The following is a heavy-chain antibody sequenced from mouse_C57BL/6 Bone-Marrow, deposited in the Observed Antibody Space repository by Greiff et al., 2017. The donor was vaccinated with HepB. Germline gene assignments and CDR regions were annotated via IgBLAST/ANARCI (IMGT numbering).Heavy chain of an antibody. Sequence: DVMLVESGGGLVKPGGSLKLSCAASGFTFSSYAMSWVRQTPEKRLEWVATISDGGSYTYYPDNVKGRFTISRDNAKNNLYLQMSHLKSEDTAMYYCARDQKLPHWGQGTLVTVSA. J-gene: IGHJ3*01. D-gene: IGHD2-1*01. CDR1: GFTFSSYA. V-gene: IGHV5-4*01. CDR3: ARDQKLPH. CDR2: ISDGGSYT.